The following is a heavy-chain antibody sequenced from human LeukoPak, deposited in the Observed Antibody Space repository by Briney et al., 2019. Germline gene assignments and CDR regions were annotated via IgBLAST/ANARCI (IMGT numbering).Heavy chain of an antibody. Sequence: SETLSLTCTVSGGSISSYYWSWIRQPPGKGLEWIGYIYYNGATDYNPSLKSRVTISVDTSKNEFSLKLSSVTAADTALYYCASRTVTNGWFRIDYWGQGSLVIVSS. CDR2: IYYNGAT. J-gene: IGHJ4*02. D-gene: IGHD6-19*01. CDR1: GGSISSYY. CDR3: ASRTVTNGWFRIDY. V-gene: IGHV4-59*08.